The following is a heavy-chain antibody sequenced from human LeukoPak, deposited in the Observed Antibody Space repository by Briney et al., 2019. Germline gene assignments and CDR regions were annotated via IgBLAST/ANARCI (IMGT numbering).Heavy chain of an antibody. D-gene: IGHD3-10*01. CDR1: GSSFSSYW. Sequence: GAPLKISCKGSGSSFSSYWIGWVRQMPGKGLEWMGIIYPGDSETIYSPSFQSQLTMSADKSISTAYLQWGSLKASDTAMYYCATRTPLTIPRGITSAYAFDFWGQGTMVTVSS. CDR2: IYPGDSET. J-gene: IGHJ3*01. V-gene: IGHV5-51*01. CDR3: ATRTPLTIPRGITSAYAFDF.